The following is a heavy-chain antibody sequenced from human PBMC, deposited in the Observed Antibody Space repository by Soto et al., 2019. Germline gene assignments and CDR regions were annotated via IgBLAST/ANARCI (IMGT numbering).Heavy chain of an antibody. J-gene: IGHJ6*02. CDR2: IYYSGST. CDR3: ARDRIQLWVEAYYYYYGMDV. Sequence: APETLSLTCTVSGGSISSGDYYWSWIRQPPGKGLEWIGYIYYSGSTYYNPSLKSRVTISVDTSKNQFSLKLSSVTAADTAVYYCARDRIQLWVEAYYYYYGMDVWGQGTTVTVSS. V-gene: IGHV4-30-4*01. CDR1: GGSISSGDYY. D-gene: IGHD5-18*01.